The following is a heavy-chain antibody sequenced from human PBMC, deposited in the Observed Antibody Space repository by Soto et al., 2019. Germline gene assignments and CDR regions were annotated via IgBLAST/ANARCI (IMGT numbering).Heavy chain of an antibody. CDR3: AHVEFLGIARGYYFDY. J-gene: IGHJ4*02. D-gene: IGHD3-10*01. CDR1: GFSLSTSAVG. CDR2: IYWDDDK. V-gene: IGHV2-5*02. Sequence: QITLKESGPTLVKPTQTLTLTCTFSGFSLSTSAVGVGWIRQPPGKALEWLALIYWDDDKRYSPSLKCRLTITTDTYKNQVVLTMTNMDPVDTATYYCAHVEFLGIARGYYFDYWGQGTLVTVSS.